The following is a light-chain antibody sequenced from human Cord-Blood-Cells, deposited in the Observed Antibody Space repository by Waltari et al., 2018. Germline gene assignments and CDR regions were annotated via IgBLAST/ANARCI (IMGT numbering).Light chain of an antibody. Sequence: DIVMTQFPDSLAVSLGERHAISGNSRQSVLYSSNHKNYLAWYQQKPGQPPKLLIYWASTRESGVPDRFSGSGSGTDFTLTISSLQAEDVAVYYCQQYYSTPWTFGQGTKVEIK. CDR3: QQYYSTPWT. J-gene: IGKJ1*01. CDR1: QSVLYSSNHKNY. V-gene: IGKV4-1*01. CDR2: WAS.